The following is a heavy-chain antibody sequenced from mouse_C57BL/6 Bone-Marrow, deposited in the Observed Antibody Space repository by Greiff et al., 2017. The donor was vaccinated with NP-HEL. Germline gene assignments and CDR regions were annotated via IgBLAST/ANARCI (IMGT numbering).Heavy chain of an antibody. Sequence: MLVESGEGLVKPGGSLKLSCAASGFTFSSYAMSWVRQTPEKRLEWVAYISSGGDYIYYADTVKGRFTISRDNARNTLYLQMSSLKSEDTAMYYCTRENYGSSYEGWYFDVWGTGTTVTVSS. CDR2: ISSGGDYI. J-gene: IGHJ1*03. CDR3: TRENYGSSYEGWYFDV. D-gene: IGHD1-1*01. V-gene: IGHV5-9-1*02. CDR1: GFTFSSYA.